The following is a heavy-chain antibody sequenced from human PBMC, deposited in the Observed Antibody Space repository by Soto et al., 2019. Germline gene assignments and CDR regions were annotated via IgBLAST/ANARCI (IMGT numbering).Heavy chain of an antibody. V-gene: IGHV5-51*01. CDR2: IYPGDSDT. D-gene: IGHD3-22*01. Sequence: GESLKISCKGSGYSLTSYWIGWVRQMPGKGLEWMGIIYPGDSDTRYSPSFQGQVTISADKSISTAYLQWSSLKASDTAMYYCARPLISDDSSGDYWGQGTQVTVSS. J-gene: IGHJ4*02. CDR3: ARPLISDDSSGDY. CDR1: GYSLTSYW.